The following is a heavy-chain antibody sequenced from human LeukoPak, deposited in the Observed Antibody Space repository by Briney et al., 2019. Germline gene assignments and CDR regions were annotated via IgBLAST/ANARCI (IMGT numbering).Heavy chain of an antibody. CDR1: GFTFSSYA. CDR2: ISGSGGST. Sequence: GGSLRLSCAASGFTFSSYAMSWVRQAPGKGLEWVSAISGSGGSTYYAGSVKGRFTISRDNSKNTLYLQMNSLRAEDTAVYYCAKGRNYYDSSGLDYWGQGTLVTVSS. CDR3: AKGRNYYDSSGLDY. V-gene: IGHV3-23*01. J-gene: IGHJ4*02. D-gene: IGHD3-22*01.